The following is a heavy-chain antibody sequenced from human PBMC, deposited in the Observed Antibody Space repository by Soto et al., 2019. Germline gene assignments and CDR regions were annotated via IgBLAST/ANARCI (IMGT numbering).Heavy chain of an antibody. V-gene: IGHV3-48*02. J-gene: IGHJ4*02. Sequence: PGGSLRLSCTASGFSLSDHNMNWVRQAPGKALEWIAYISYSGNAIYYAESVKGRFTVSRDTAKNSLFLQLNSLRDADTAFYYCARFGNFGFPYYFDSWGQGTLVTVSS. CDR2: ISYSGNAI. CDR3: ARFGNFGFPYYFDS. CDR1: GFSLSDHN. D-gene: IGHD3-3*01.